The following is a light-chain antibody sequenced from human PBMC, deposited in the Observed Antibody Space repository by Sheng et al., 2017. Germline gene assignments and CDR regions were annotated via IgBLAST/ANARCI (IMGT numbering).Light chain of an antibody. CDR2: EDN. J-gene: IGLJ3*02. CDR1: SSDVGNYNL. V-gene: IGLV2-14*02. Sequence: QSALTQPASVSGSPGQSITISCNGTSSDVGNYNLVSWYQQHPGKAPKVIIYEDNKRPSGVSSRFFGSKSGNTASLTISGLQAEDEADYYCSSYTTTATRVFGGGTKVTVL. CDR3: SSYTTTATRV.